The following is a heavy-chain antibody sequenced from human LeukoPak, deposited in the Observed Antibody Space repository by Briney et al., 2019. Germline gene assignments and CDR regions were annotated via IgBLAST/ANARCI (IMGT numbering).Heavy chain of an antibody. CDR2: IKVDGSEK. V-gene: IGHV3-7*01. Sequence: GGSLRLSCAASGFTFSSYWMNWVRQAPGKGLEWVANIKVDGSEKYYVDSVKGRFTISRDNAKNSLYLQMNSLRAEDTAVYYCARVEDYDILTGFDYWGQGTLVTVSS. CDR3: ARVEDYDILTGFDY. CDR1: GFTFSSYW. J-gene: IGHJ4*02. D-gene: IGHD3-9*01.